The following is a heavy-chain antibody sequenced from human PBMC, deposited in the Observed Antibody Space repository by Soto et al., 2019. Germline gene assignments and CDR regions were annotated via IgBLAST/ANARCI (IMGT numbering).Heavy chain of an antibody. CDR3: ARSAYYDSSGYDY. Sequence: VESLKISCKGSGYIFTSYWICCCLQMPGKGLEWMGIIYPGDSDTRYSPSFQGQVTISADKSISTAYLQWSSLKASDTAMYYCARSAYYDSSGYDYWGQGTLVTVSS. CDR2: IYPGDSDT. J-gene: IGHJ4*02. CDR1: GYIFTSYW. D-gene: IGHD3-22*01. V-gene: IGHV5-51*01.